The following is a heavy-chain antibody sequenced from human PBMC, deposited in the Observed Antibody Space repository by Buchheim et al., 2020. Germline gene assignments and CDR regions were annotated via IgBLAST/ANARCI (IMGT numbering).Heavy chain of an antibody. CDR3: AKEGYDFWSGYSARMYFDY. CDR2: ISYDGSNK. CDR1: GFTFSSYG. V-gene: IGHV3-30*18. Sequence: QVQLVESGGGVVQPGRSLRLSCAASGFTFSSYGMHWVRQAPGKGLEWVAVISYDGSNKYYADSVKGRFTISRDNSKNTLYLQMNNLRAEDTAVYYCAKEGYDFWSGYSARMYFDYWGQGTL. J-gene: IGHJ4*02. D-gene: IGHD3-3*01.